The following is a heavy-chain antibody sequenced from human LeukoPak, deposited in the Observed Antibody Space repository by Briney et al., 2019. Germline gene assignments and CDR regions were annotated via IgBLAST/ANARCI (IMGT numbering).Heavy chain of an antibody. Sequence: ASVKVSCKASGYTFTSYGISWVRQAPGQGLEWMGWISAYNGNTNYAQKLQGRVTMTTDTSTSTAYMELRSLRSEDTAVYYCARVSTYFGVVTDFDYWGQGTLVTVSS. J-gene: IGHJ4*02. CDR1: GYTFTSYG. V-gene: IGHV1-18*01. CDR2: ISAYNGNT. CDR3: ARVSTYFGVVTDFDY. D-gene: IGHD3-3*01.